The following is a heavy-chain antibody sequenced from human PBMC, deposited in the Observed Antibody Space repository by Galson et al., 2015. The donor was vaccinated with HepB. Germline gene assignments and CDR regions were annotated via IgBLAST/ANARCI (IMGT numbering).Heavy chain of an antibody. V-gene: IGHV3-21*01. D-gene: IGHD6-13*01. CDR3: ARDLFRSSSWSQDWLYNWFDP. CDR1: GFTFSSYS. CDR2: ISSSSSYI. Sequence: SLRLSCAASGFTFSSYSMDWVRQAPGKGLEWVSSISSSSSYIYYADSVKGRFTISRDNAKNSLYLQMNSLRAEDTAVYYCARDLFRSSSWSQDWLYNWFDPWGQGTLVTVSS. J-gene: IGHJ5*02.